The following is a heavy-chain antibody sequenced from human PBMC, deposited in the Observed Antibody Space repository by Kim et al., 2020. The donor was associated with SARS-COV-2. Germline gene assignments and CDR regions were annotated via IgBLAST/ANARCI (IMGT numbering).Heavy chain of an antibody. V-gene: IGHV3-23*01. CDR3: AKGGHDSCVDY. J-gene: IGHJ4*02. CDR1: GITFSHYA. Sequence: GGSLRLSCAASGITFSHYAMTWVRQAPGKGLEWVSTVSGDGTETFYADSVKGRFTISRDNSKSTAYLQMNSLRAEDTAVYFCAKGGHDSCVDYSGQGDLV. D-gene: IGHD2-2*01. CDR2: VSGDGTET.